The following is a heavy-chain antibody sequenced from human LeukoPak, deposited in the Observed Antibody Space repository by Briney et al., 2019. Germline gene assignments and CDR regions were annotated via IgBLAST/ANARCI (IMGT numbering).Heavy chain of an antibody. CDR2: INHSGST. V-gene: IGHV4-34*01. D-gene: IGHD1-1*01. Sequence: SETLSLTCAVYGGSFSGYYWSWIRQPPGKGLEWIGEINHSGSTNYNPSLKSRVTISVDTSKNQFSLKLSSVTAADTAVYYCASVKMTTNWFDPWGQGTLVTVSS. CDR1: GGSFSGYY. J-gene: IGHJ5*02. CDR3: ASVKMTTNWFDP.